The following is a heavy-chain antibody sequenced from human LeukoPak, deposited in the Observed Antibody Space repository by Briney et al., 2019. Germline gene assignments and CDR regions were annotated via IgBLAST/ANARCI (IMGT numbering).Heavy chain of an antibody. D-gene: IGHD6-19*01. CDR3: ARDSSGWSRDY. CDR2: IYSNTIYI. J-gene: IGHJ4*02. Sequence: GGSLRLSCAASGFAFSDYSMNWFRQAPGKGLEWVSSIYSNTIYIYYSDSVKGRFTTSRDNAKNSLYLQMNSLRVEDTAVYYCARDSSGWSRDYWGQGTLVTVSS. V-gene: IGHV3-21*01. CDR1: GFAFSDYS.